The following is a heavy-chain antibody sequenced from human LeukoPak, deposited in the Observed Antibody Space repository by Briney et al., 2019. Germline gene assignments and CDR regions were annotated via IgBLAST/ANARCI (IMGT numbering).Heavy chain of an antibody. CDR1: GSSFTSYW. V-gene: IGHV5-51*01. J-gene: IGHJ4*02. Sequence: RGASLQISCKGSGSSFTSYWIGWVRQLPGKGLEWMGIIYPGDSDTRYSPSFQGQVTISADKSISTAYLQRSSLKASDTAMYYCARHGWRWLQDVGDYWGQGTLVTVSS. CDR2: IYPGDSDT. D-gene: IGHD5-24*01. CDR3: ARHGWRWLQDVGDY.